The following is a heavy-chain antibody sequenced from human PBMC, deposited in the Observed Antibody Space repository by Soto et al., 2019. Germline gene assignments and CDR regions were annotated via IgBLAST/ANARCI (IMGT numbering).Heavy chain of an antibody. D-gene: IGHD3-22*01. CDR1: GFTFSSYG. CDR2: IWYDGSNK. Sequence: VGSLRLSCAASGFTFSSYGMHWVRQAPGKGLEWVAVIWYDGSNKYYADSVKGRFTISRDNSKNTLYLQMNSLRAEDTAVYYCARDIGVLSSGYYYYYGMDVWGQGTTVTVSS. CDR3: ARDIGVLSSGYYYYYGMDV. J-gene: IGHJ6*02. V-gene: IGHV3-33*01.